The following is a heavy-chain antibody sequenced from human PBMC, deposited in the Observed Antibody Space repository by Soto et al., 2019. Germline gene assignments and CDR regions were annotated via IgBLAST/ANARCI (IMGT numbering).Heavy chain of an antibody. J-gene: IGHJ6*03. CDR3: ARLGYGDYYYYYYMDV. Sequence: QVQLVQSGAEVKKPGASVKVSCKASGYTFTSYDINWVRQATGQGLEWMGWMNPNSGNTGYAQKFQGRVTMTRNTSISTAYMEMSSLRSEDTAVYYCARLGYGDYYYYYYMDVWGKGTTVTVSS. D-gene: IGHD4-17*01. V-gene: IGHV1-8*01. CDR2: MNPNSGNT. CDR1: GYTFTSYD.